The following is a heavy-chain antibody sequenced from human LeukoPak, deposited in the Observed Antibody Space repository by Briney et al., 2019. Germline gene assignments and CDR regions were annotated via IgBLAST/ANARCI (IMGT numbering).Heavy chain of an antibody. Sequence: GGSLRLSCAASGFTFSNFGMHWVRQAPGKGLEWVAVISYDGSLKHYLDSVKGRFTISRDDSKSTLYLQMDSLRVEDTAVYYCAKKYSYGSGAGDALDIWGHGTLVTVSS. CDR2: ISYDGSLK. D-gene: IGHD3-10*01. J-gene: IGHJ3*02. CDR3: AKKYSYGSGAGDALDI. V-gene: IGHV3-30*18. CDR1: GFTFSNFG.